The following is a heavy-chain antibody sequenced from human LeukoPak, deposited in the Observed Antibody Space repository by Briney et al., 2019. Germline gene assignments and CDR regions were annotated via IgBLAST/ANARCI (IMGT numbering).Heavy chain of an antibody. CDR3: ARDRNWKNVWGSSPLDY. Sequence: SQTLSLTCAISGDSVSSNSVTWNWIRQSPSRGLEWLGRTYYKSKWFTEYALSVKSRTTINPDTSKNQFSLQLNSVTPEDTAVYYCARDRNWKNVWGSSPLDYWGQGTLVTVSS. D-gene: IGHD3-16*01. J-gene: IGHJ4*02. CDR2: TYYKSKWFT. CDR1: GDSVSSNSVT. V-gene: IGHV6-1*01.